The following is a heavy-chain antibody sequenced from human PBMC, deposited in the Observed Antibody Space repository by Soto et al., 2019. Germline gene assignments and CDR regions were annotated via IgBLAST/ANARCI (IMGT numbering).Heavy chain of an antibody. CDR3: ARGLLVVVAATRWYYFDY. CDR1: GFTFSSYW. J-gene: IGHJ4*02. V-gene: IGHV3-7*05. D-gene: IGHD2-15*01. CDR2: IKQDGSEK. Sequence: GGSLRLSCAASGFTFSSYWMSWVRQAPGKGLEWVANIKQDGSEKYYVDSVKGRFTISRDNAKNSLYLQMNSLRAEDTAVCYCARGLLVVVAATRWYYFDYWGQGTLVTVSS.